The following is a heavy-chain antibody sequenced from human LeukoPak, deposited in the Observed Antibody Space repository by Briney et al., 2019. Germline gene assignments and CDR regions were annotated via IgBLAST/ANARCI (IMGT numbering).Heavy chain of an antibody. CDR1: GLTVSGNF. V-gene: IGHV3-53*01. Sequence: RGCLRLSCAASGLTVSGNFMNWIRQAPGKGLEWVSVIHSGGDTYYADSVRGRFTISRDSSKNTLYLQMNSLRVEDTAVYYCARGHYVGSPYWGQGTLVSASS. CDR3: ARGHYVGSPY. J-gene: IGHJ4*02. D-gene: IGHD3-10*02. CDR2: IHSGGDT.